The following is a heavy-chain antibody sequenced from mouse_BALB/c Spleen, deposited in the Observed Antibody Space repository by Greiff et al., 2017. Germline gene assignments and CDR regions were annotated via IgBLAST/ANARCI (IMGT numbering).Heavy chain of an antibody. V-gene: IGHV3-6*02. J-gene: IGHJ3*01. CDR1: GYSITSGYY. CDR2: ISYDGSN. D-gene: IGHD2-4*01. Sequence: EVQLQQSGPGLVKPSQSLSLTCSVTGYSITSGYYWNWIRQFPGNKLEWMGYISYDGSNNYNPSLKNRISITRDTSKNQFFLKLNSVTTEDTATYYCAREGNIYYDYDGFAYWGQGTLVTVSA. CDR3: AREGNIYYDYDGFAY.